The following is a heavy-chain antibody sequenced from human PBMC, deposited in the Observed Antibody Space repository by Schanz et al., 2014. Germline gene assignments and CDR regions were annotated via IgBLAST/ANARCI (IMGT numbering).Heavy chain of an antibody. D-gene: IGHD6-6*01. Sequence: QVQLVESGGGVVQPGTSLRLSCAASGFTFRGHAMHWVRQAPGQGLEKVAVTSTDGTRTYYAASVRGRFTISRDNSKNTGYLQMNSLRSEDTAVYYCARLATSKSRLGDAVDIWGQGTMVTVSS. CDR1: GFTFRGHA. V-gene: IGHV3-30*04. CDR3: ARLATSKSRLGDAVDI. CDR2: TSTDGTRT. J-gene: IGHJ3*02.